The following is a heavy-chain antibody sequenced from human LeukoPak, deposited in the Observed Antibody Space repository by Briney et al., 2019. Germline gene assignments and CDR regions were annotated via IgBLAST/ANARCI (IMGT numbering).Heavy chain of an antibody. CDR3: ARVGGHYYGSGSYSYYYYMDV. CDR2: INSDGSST. Sequence: GGSLRLSCAASGFTFSSYWMHWVRQAPGKGLVWVSRINSDGSSTSYADSVKGRFTISRDNAKNSLYLQMNSLRAEDTAVYYCARVGGHYYGSGSYSYYYYMDVWGKGTTVTISS. D-gene: IGHD3-10*01. V-gene: IGHV3-74*01. J-gene: IGHJ6*03. CDR1: GFTFSSYW.